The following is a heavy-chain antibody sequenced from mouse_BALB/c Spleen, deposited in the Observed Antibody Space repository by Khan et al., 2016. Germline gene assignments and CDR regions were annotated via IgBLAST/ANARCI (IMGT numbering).Heavy chain of an antibody. V-gene: IGHV4-1*02. Sequence: EVKLLESGGGLVQPGGSLKVSCAASGFDFSRYWMSWVRQAPGKGLEWIGEINPDSGTINYTPSLKVKFIISRDNAKNTLYLQMSKVRSEDTALYYWARAGECGYLVIWGQGTLVTGSA. CDR1: GFDFSRYW. CDR2: INPDSGTI. J-gene: IGHJ3*01. CDR3: ARAGECGYLVI.